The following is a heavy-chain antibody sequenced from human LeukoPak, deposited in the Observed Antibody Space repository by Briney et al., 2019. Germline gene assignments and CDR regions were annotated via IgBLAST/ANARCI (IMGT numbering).Heavy chain of an antibody. Sequence: PGGSLRLSCAASGFTFSSYSMNWVRQAPGKGLEWVSSISSSSSSYIYYADSVKGRFTISRDNAKNSLYLQMNSLRAEDTAVYYCARAWGTEALYGMDVWGQGTTVTVSS. J-gene: IGHJ6*02. CDR2: ISSSSSSYI. V-gene: IGHV3-21*01. D-gene: IGHD7-27*01. CDR3: ARAWGTEALYGMDV. CDR1: GFTFSSYS.